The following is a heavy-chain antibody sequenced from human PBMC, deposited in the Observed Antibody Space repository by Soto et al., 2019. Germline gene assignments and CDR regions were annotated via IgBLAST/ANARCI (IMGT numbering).Heavy chain of an antibody. CDR1: GYSFTSYW. CDR2: IDPSDSYT. D-gene: IGHD2-8*01. V-gene: IGHV5-10-1*01. Sequence: PGESLKISCKGSGYSFTSYWISWVRQMPGKGLEWMGRIDPSDSYTNYSPSFQGHVTISADKSISTAYLQWSSLKASDTAMYYCACLLMVYAPAEYYYGMDVWGQGTTVTVSS. J-gene: IGHJ6*02. CDR3: ACLLMVYAPAEYYYGMDV.